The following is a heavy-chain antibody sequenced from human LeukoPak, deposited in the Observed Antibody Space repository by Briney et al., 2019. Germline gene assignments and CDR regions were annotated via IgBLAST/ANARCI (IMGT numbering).Heavy chain of an antibody. CDR3: ARGDIVVVVAATNWFDP. CDR2: IGPHSSAT. D-gene: IGHD2-15*01. Sequence: ASLKVSCKSSGFTFTDYYIHWVRQAPGQGLEWMGYIGPHSSATSSPQEFQGRVTMTRDTSISTAYMELSRLRSDDTAVYYCARGDIVVVVAATNWFDPWGQGTLVTVSS. J-gene: IGHJ5*02. CDR1: GFTFTDYY. V-gene: IGHV1-2*02.